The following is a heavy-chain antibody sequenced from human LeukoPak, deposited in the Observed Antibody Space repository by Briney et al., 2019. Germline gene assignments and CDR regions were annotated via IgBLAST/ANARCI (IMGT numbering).Heavy chain of an antibody. CDR1: GFTFGDYA. Sequence: PGGSLRLSCTASGFTFGDYAMSWVRQAPGKGLEWVGFIRSKAYGGTTEYAASVKGRFTISRDDSKSIAYLQMNSLKTEDTAVYYCTRVRLRYFDLYYYYYMDVWGKGTTVTISS. V-gene: IGHV3-49*04. CDR2: IRSKAYGGTT. CDR3: TRVRLRYFDLYYYYYMDV. D-gene: IGHD3-9*01. J-gene: IGHJ6*03.